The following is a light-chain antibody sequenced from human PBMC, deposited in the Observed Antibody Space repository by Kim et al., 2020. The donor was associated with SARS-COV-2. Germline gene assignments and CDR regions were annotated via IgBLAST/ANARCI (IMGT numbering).Light chain of an antibody. CDR3: QQHRHWPT. Sequence: LSLSPGERATLSCRASENVDDRLAWYQQIPGQAPRLLIYDASKRAAGISARFAGTGSGTDFTLTIDSLEPEDFAFYFCQQHRHWPTFGQGTRVEVK. CDR1: ENVDDR. J-gene: IGKJ1*01. V-gene: IGKV3-11*01. CDR2: DAS.